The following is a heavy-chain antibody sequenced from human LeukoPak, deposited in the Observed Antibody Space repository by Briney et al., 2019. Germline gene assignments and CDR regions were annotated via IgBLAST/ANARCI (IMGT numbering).Heavy chain of an antibody. CDR3: ARDRSGSYPYYFDY. J-gene: IGHJ4*02. D-gene: IGHD1-26*01. CDR1: GFSFGTYR. CDR2: ISSRSAYI. V-gene: IGHV3-21*01. Sequence: KTGGSLRLSCAASGFSFGTYRMNWVRQAPGKGLEWVSSISSRSAYIHYTDSVKGRFNISRDNAENSLYLQMNNLRADDTAVYYCARDRSGSYPYYFDYWGQGTLVTVSS.